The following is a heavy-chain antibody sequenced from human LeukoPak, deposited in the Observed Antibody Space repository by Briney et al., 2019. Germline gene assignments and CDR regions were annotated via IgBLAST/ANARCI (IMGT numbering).Heavy chain of an antibody. CDR2: MYYSGRT. CDR3: ARPQIQLWSNYYYYYMDV. CDR1: GGSISSSSYY. J-gene: IGHJ6*03. D-gene: IGHD5-18*01. Sequence: PSETLSLTCTVSGGSISSSSYYWGWIRQPPGKGLEWVGTMYYSGRTYYNPSLKGRVTISVDTSKNQFSLKLSSVTAADTAVYYCARPQIQLWSNYYYYYMDVWGKGTTVTISS. V-gene: IGHV4-39*07.